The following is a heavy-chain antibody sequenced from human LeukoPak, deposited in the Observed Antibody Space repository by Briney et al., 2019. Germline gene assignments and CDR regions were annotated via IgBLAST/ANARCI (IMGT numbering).Heavy chain of an antibody. Sequence: PSETLSLTCTVSGASISSYYWSWIRQPPGKGLEWIGYIYYSGGTNYNPSLKSRVTISVDTSKNQFSLKLSSVTAADTAVYYCARRGRGGAFDIWGQGTMVTVSS. CDR1: GASISSYY. CDR2: IYYSGGT. J-gene: IGHJ3*02. CDR3: ARRGRGGAFDI. V-gene: IGHV4-59*08. D-gene: IGHD3-16*01.